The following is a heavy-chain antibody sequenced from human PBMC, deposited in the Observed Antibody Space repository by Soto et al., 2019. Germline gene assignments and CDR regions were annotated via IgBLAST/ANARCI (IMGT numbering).Heavy chain of an antibody. CDR3: AKDGSGYDILTGYSSYYYYMDV. D-gene: IGHD3-9*01. Sequence: QVQLVESGGGVVQPGRSLRLSCAASGFTFSSYGMHWVRQAPGKGLEWVAVISYDGSNKYYADSVKGRFTISRDNSKNTLYLQMNSLRAEDTAVYYCAKDGSGYDILTGYSSYYYYMDVWGKGTTVTVSS. V-gene: IGHV3-30*18. CDR1: GFTFSSYG. J-gene: IGHJ6*03. CDR2: ISYDGSNK.